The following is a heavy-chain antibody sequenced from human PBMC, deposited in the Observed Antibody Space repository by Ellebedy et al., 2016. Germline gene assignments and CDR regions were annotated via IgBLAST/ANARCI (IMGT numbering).Heavy chain of an antibody. D-gene: IGHD4-11*01. CDR2: IKEDGTEK. J-gene: IGHJ4*02. V-gene: IGHV3-7*03. CDR1: GFTFSDYW. CDR3: ARDTDYSGDLDY. Sequence: GGSLRLSCAASGFTFSDYWMSWVRQAPGKGLEWVANIKEDGTEKYYVDSVKGRFTISRDHDKKSVYLQMNSLRAEDTAVYYCARDTDYSGDLDYWGQGTLVTVSS.